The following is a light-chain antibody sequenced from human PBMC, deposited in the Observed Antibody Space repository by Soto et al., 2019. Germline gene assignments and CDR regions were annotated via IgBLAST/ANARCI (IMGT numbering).Light chain of an antibody. Sequence: DIQMTQSPSFLSASVGDRVTISCRASQAINTYLNWYQQKPGKAPKLLIYGTSDLQNGVPSRFSGGRSGTDFTLSISSLQPEDFATYYCQQSYSTLLITFGQGKRLEV. V-gene: IGKV1-39*01. CDR1: QAINTY. CDR3: QQSYSTLLIT. CDR2: GTS. J-gene: IGKJ5*01.